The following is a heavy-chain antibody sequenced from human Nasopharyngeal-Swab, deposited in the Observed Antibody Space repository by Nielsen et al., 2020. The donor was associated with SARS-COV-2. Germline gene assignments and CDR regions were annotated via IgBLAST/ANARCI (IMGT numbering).Heavy chain of an antibody. V-gene: IGHV3-33*03. CDR2: IWYDGSNK. D-gene: IGHD1-26*01. J-gene: IGHJ3*02. CDR3: VKDLPGSYSFEI. Sequence: VRQAPGKGLEWVAIIWYDGSNKYYADSVKGRFTISRDIPKNTLYLQMSSLRTEDTALYYCVKDLPGSYSFEIWGQGTMVTVSS.